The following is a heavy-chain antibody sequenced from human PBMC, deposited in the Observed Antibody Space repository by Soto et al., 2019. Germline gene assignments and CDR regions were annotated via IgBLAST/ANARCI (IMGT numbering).Heavy chain of an antibody. CDR3: ARGNGAVKGLLWFGELSKHYMDV. CDR2: MNPNSGNT. D-gene: IGHD3-10*01. Sequence: ASVKVSCKASGYTFTSYDINWVRQATGQGLEWMGWMNPNSGNTGYAQKFQGRVTMTRNTSISTAYMELSSLRSEDTAVYYCARGNGAVKGLLWFGELSKHYMDVWGKGTTVTVSS. CDR1: GYTFTSYD. V-gene: IGHV1-8*01. J-gene: IGHJ6*03.